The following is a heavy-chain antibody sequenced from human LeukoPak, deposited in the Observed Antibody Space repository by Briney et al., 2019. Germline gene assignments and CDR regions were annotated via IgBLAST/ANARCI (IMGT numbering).Heavy chain of an antibody. CDR2: IYYSGST. Sequence: SETLSLTCTVSGGSISSYYWSWIRQPPGKGLEWIGYIYYSGSTNYNPSLKSRVTISVDTSKNQFSLKLSSVTAADTAVYYCAARGYSYGSPLDYWGQGTLVTASS. D-gene: IGHD5-18*01. CDR3: AARGYSYGSPLDY. V-gene: IGHV4-59*01. J-gene: IGHJ4*02. CDR1: GGSISSYY.